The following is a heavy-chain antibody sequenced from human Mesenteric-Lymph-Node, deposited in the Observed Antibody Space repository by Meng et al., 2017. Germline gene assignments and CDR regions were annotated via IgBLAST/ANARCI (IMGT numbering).Heavy chain of an antibody. CDR1: GYTFTGHY. J-gene: IGHJ4*02. V-gene: IGHV1-2*06. CDR3: AREEGPSSSWYVDY. D-gene: IGHD6-13*01. CDR2: INPNSGGT. Sequence: QVQLVQSGAEVKKPGASVKVSRKASGYTFTGHYMHWVRQAPGQGLEWMGRINPNSGGTNYAQKFQGRVTMTRDTSISTAYMELSRLRSDDTAVYYCAREEGPSSSWYVDYWGQGTLVTVSS.